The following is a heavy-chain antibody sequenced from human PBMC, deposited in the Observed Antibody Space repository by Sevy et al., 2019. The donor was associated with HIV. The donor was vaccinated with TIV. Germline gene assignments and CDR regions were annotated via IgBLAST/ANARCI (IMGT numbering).Heavy chain of an antibody. V-gene: IGHV3-21*01. CDR3: ARDYDSSGFLGTDY. J-gene: IGHJ4*02. CDR1: GFTFSSYN. D-gene: IGHD3-22*01. CDR2: ISSSSSYI. Sequence: GGSLRLSCAASGFTFSSYNMNWVRQAPGKGLEWVSSISSSSSYIYYADSVKGRFTISRDNAKNSLYLQMNSLRAEDTAVYYCARDYDSSGFLGTDYWGQGTLVTVSS.